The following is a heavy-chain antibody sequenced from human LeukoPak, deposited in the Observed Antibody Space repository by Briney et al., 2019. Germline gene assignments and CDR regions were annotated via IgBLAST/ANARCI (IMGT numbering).Heavy chain of an antibody. D-gene: IGHD2-15*01. V-gene: IGHV3-23*01. J-gene: IGHJ4*02. CDR1: RFTFSSYA. CDR2: ISGSGGGT. CDR3: AKLAGQTDS. Sequence: GGSLRLSCAASRFTFSSYAMSWVRQAPGKGLEWVSAISGSGGGTYYGDSVKGRFTISRDKSKNTLYLQMNSLRAEDAAVYFCAKLAGQTDSWGQGTLVTVSS.